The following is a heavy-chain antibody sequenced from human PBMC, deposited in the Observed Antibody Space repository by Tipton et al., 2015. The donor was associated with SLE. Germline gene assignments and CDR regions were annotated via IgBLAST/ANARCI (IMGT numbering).Heavy chain of an antibody. V-gene: IGHV4-61*08. CDR1: GGSISSGGYY. CDR2: IYYGGST. J-gene: IGHJ4*02. CDR3: ARSPGRLRSMDY. Sequence: TLSLTCTVSGGSISSGGYYWSWIRQPPGKGLEWIGYIYYGGSTNYKPSLKSRVTISVDTSKNQFSLKLNSVTAADTAMYFCARSPGRLRSMDYWGQGTLVTVSS. D-gene: IGHD3-3*01.